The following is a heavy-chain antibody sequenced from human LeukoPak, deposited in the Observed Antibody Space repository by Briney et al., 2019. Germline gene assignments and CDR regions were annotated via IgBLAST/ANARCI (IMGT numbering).Heavy chain of an antibody. CDR3: TKARSYYYYGMDV. Sequence: GGSLRLSCAASGFTFSSYAMSWVRQAPGKGLERVSAISGSGGSTYYADSVKGRFTISRDNSKNTLYLQMNSLRAEDTAVYYCTKARSYYYYGMDVWGQGTTVSVSS. V-gene: IGHV3-23*01. CDR2: ISGSGGST. D-gene: IGHD5-24*01. J-gene: IGHJ6*02. CDR1: GFTFSSYA.